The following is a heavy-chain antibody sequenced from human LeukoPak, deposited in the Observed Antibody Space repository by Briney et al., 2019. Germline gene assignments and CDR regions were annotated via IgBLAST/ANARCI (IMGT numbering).Heavy chain of an antibody. CDR3: ARNLYYDSSGYHPLVY. Sequence: GGSLRLSCAVSGFSLSFYEMNWVRQAPGKGLEWVSYISSSGSTIYYADSVKGRFTISRDNAKNSLYLQMNSLRAEDTAVYYCARNLYYDSSGYHPLVYWGQGTLVTVSS. J-gene: IGHJ4*02. CDR1: GFSLSFYE. D-gene: IGHD3-22*01. CDR2: ISSSGSTI. V-gene: IGHV3-48*03.